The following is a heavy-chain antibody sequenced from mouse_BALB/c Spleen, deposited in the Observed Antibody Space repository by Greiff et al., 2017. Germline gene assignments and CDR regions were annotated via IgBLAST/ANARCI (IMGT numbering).Heavy chain of an antibody. CDR3: ARRDGNYYAMDY. CDR2: ISYSGST. D-gene: IGHD2-1*01. V-gene: IGHV3-2*02. J-gene: IGHJ4*01. Sequence: EVKLMESGPGLVKPSQSLSLTCTVTGYSITSDYAWNWIRQFPGNKLEWMGYISYSGSTSYNPSLKSRISITRDTSKNQFFLQLNSVTTEDTATYYCARRDGNYYAMDYWGQGTSVTVSS. CDR1: GYSITSDYA.